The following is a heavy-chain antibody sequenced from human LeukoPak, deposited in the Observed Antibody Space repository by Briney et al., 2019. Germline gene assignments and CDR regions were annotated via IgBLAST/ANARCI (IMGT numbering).Heavy chain of an antibody. J-gene: IGHJ4*02. D-gene: IGHD1-14*01. Sequence: GGSLRLSCAASGFTFSSYAMHWVRQAPGKGLEWVAVISYDGSNKYYADSVKGRFTISRDNSKSTLYLQMNSLRAADTALYYCAKPAKTDYADYWGQGTLVTVSS. CDR3: AKPAKTDYADY. V-gene: IGHV3-30*14. CDR2: ISYDGSNK. CDR1: GFTFSSYA.